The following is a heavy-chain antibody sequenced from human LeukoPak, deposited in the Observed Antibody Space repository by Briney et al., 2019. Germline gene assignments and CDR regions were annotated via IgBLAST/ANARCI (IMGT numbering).Heavy chain of an antibody. Sequence: GGSLRLSCAASGFDFSNYRMHWVRQAPGRGLEWVLYISSSGGNIYYADSVKGRFTISRDNAKNSLSLEMNSLRVEDTGVYYCARGTTGTTVAYGYSLDSWGQGTLVTVSS. D-gene: IGHD1-7*01. CDR2: ISSSGGNI. V-gene: IGHV3-11*01. CDR1: GFDFSNYR. CDR3: ARGTTGTTVAYGYSLDS. J-gene: IGHJ4*02.